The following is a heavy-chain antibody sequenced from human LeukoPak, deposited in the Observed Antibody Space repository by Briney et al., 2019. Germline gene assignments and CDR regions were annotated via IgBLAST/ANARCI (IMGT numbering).Heavy chain of an antibody. CDR1: GFTFSSYS. D-gene: IGHD2-2*01. Sequence: PGGSLRLSCAASGFTFSSYSMNWVRQAPGKGLEWVSYISSSSSTIYYADSVKGRFTISRDNAKNSLYLQMNSLRAEDTAVYYCAGDAEGSTSCCLHEDFYYMDVWGKGTTVTVSS. V-gene: IGHV3-48*01. J-gene: IGHJ6*03. CDR2: ISSSSSTI. CDR3: AGDAEGSTSCCLHEDFYYMDV.